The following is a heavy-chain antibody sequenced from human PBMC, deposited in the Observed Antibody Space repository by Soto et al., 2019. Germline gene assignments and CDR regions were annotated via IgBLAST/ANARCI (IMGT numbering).Heavy chain of an antibody. J-gene: IGHJ3*02. CDR3: ARVPQYYYDTPSGPGAFDI. CDR2: IYYSGST. V-gene: IGHV4-31*03. D-gene: IGHD3-22*01. CDR1: GGSISSGGYY. Sequence: LSLTCTVSGGSISSGGYYWSWIRQHPGKGLEWIGYIYYSGSTYYNPSLKSRVTISVDTSKNQFSLKLSSVTAADTAVYYCARVPQYYYDTPSGPGAFDIWGQGTMVTVSS.